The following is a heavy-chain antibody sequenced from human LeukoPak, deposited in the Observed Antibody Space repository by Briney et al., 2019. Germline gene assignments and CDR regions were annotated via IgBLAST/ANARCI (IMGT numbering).Heavy chain of an antibody. CDR2: MNPNSGNT. V-gene: IGHV1-8*03. CDR3: ARAIHCSSTSCPWGDYYYYYYMDV. Sequence: ASVKVSCKASGYTFTSYDINWVRQATGQGLEWMGWMNPNSGNTGYAQKFQGRVTITRNTSISTAYMELSSLRSEDTAVYYCARAIHCSSTSCPWGDYYYYYYMDVWGKGTTVTVSS. J-gene: IGHJ6*03. D-gene: IGHD2-2*01. CDR1: GYTFTSYD.